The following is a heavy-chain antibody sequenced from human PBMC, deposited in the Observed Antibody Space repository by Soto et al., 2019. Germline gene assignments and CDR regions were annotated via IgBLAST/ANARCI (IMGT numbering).Heavy chain of an antibody. J-gene: IGHJ4*02. CDR1: GFTFSSYA. CDR2: ISGSGGST. Sequence: GGSLRLSCAASGFTFSSYAMSWVRQAPGKGLEWVSAISGSGGSTYYADSVKGRFTISRDNSKNTLYLQMNSLRAEDTAVYYCAKDRGDYDILTGYYYFDYWGQGTLVTVSS. D-gene: IGHD3-9*01. CDR3: AKDRGDYDILTGYYYFDY. V-gene: IGHV3-23*01.